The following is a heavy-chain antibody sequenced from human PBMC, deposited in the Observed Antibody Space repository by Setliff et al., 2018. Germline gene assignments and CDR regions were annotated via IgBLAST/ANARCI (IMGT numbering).Heavy chain of an antibody. V-gene: IGHV4-4*07. CDR1: GGSISSYY. J-gene: IGHJ5*02. CDR3: ARGYAARVGFGNWFDP. CDR2: IYTSGST. D-gene: IGHD6-6*01. Sequence: SETLSLTCTVSGGSISSYYWSWIRQPAGKGLEWIGRIYTSGSTNYNPSLKGRVTISVDTPNNQFSLKLSSVTAADTAVFYCARGYAARVGFGNWFDPWGQGTLVTVSS.